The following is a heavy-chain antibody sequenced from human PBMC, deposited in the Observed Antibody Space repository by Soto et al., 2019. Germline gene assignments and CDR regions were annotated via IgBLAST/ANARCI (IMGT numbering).Heavy chain of an antibody. V-gene: IGHV3-23*01. CDR1: GFMFSTTD. CDR3: VKNSGWFNS. J-gene: IGHJ5*01. CDR2: IXGXXXIX. Sequence: GGSLRLSCAASGFMFSTTDMSWVRQAPGRGLXXVXXIXGXXXIXXSADSVRGRLNISRDNSKNTVYLQMDSLTADDTAVYYCVKNSGWFNSWGQGTPVTASS. D-gene: IGHD3-10*01.